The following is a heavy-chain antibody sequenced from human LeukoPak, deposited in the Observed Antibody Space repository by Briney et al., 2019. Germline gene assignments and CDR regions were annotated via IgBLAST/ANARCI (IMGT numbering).Heavy chain of an antibody. CDR2: IYSGGST. CDR3: AREDMGSYYYDSSGYMPHGY. Sequence: PGGSLRLSCAASGFTVSSNYMSWVRQAPGKGLEWVSVIYSGGSTYYADSVKGRFTISRDNSKNTLYLQMNSLRAEDTAVYYCAREDMGSYYYDSSGYMPHGYWGQGTLVTVSS. J-gene: IGHJ4*02. CDR1: GFTVSSNY. D-gene: IGHD3-22*01. V-gene: IGHV3-53*01.